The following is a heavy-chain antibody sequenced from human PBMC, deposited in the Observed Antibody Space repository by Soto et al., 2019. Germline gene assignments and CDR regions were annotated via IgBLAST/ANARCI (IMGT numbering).Heavy chain of an antibody. D-gene: IGHD3-22*01. CDR2: IYYSGST. J-gene: IGHJ3*02. CDR3: ARDCHYDSSGQNAFDI. Sequence: SETLSLTCTVSGGSVSSGSYYWSWIRQPPGKGLEWIGYIYYSGSTNYNPSLKSRVTISVDTSKNQFSLKLSSVTAADTAVYYCARDCHYDSSGQNAFDIRGQRSTVIVSS. V-gene: IGHV4-61*01. CDR1: GGSVSSGSYY.